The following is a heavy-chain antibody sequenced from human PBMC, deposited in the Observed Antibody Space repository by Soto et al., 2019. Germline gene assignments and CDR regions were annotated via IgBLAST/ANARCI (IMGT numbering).Heavy chain of an antibody. D-gene: IGHD2-2*01. CDR2: INPNSGGT. V-gene: IGHV1-2*02. Sequence: ASVKVSCKASGYTFTGYYMHWVRQAPGQGLEWMGWINPNSGGTNYAQKFQGRVTMTRDTSISTAYMELSRLRSDDTAVYYRARDPPYPLSYFDYWGQGTLVTVSS. J-gene: IGHJ4*02. CDR1: GYTFTGYY. CDR3: ARDPPYPLSYFDY.